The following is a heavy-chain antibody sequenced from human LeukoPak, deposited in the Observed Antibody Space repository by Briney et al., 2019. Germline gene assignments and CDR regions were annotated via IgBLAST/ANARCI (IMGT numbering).Heavy chain of an antibody. CDR2: IYYSGST. Sequence: SETLSLTCTVSCGSLSSSSYNWGWIRQPPGKGLEWTGNIYYSGSTSYNPSLMSRISISVDTSKNQFSLKLSSVTAADTAVYYCSRHLIIAATNTGSFDIWGQGTMVTVSS. D-gene: IGHD6-13*01. CDR1: CGSLSSSSYN. J-gene: IGHJ3*02. CDR3: SRHLIIAATNTGSFDI. V-gene: IGHV4-39*01.